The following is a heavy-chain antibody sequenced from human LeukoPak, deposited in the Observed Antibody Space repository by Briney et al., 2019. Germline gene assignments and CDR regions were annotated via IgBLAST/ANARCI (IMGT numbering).Heavy chain of an antibody. Sequence: ASVKVSCKASGYTFTSYAMHWVRQAPGQGLEWMGWINPNSGGTNYAQKFQGRVTMTRDTSISTAYMELSGLRCNDTAVYYCAPLGWFGERVDYWGQGTLVTVSS. CDR2: INPNSGGT. CDR1: GYTFTSYA. J-gene: IGHJ4*02. V-gene: IGHV1-2*02. CDR3: APLGWFGERVDY. D-gene: IGHD3-10*01.